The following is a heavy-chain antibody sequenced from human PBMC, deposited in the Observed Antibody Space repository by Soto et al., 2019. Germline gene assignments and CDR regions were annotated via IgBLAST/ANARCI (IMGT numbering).Heavy chain of an antibody. CDR1: GGSISSYY. V-gene: IGHV4-59*01. CDR3: AREAAPGYSGYDWHRAFGI. Sequence: SETLSLTCTVSGGSISSYYWSWIRQPPGKGLEWIGYIYYSGSTNYNPSLKSRVTISVDTSKNQFSLKLSSVTAADTAVYYCAREAAPGYSGYDWHRAFGIWGQGTMVTVSS. J-gene: IGHJ3*02. CDR2: IYYSGST. D-gene: IGHD5-12*01.